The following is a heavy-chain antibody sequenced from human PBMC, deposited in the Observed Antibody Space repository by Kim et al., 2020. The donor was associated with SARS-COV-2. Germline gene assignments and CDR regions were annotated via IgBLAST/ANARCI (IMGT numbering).Heavy chain of an antibody. V-gene: IGHV3-74*01. CDR1: GFTFSSYW. Sequence: GGSLRLSCAASGFTFSSYWMHWVRQAPGKGLVWVSRINSDGSSTSYADSVKGRFTISRDNAKNTLYLQMNSLSAEDTAVYYCARVFSYYDSSGPDDYWGQGTLVTGSS. CDR3: ARVFSYYDSSGPDDY. D-gene: IGHD3-22*01. CDR2: INSDGSST. J-gene: IGHJ4*02.